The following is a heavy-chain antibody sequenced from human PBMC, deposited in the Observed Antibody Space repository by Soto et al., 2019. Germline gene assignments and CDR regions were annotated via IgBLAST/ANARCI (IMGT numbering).Heavy chain of an antibody. CDR2: IKQDESDK. Sequence: PGGSLILSCAFSGFRFRSYLMIWVRQAPGKGLEWVANIKQDESDKYYVDPVKGRFTISRDNAKNALYLQMNSLRVEDTAVYYCAAYCYTMTCTHFHGYSWGQGTQVTVSA. V-gene: IGHV3-7*03. CDR3: AAYCYTMTCTHFHGYS. CDR1: GFRFRSYL. D-gene: IGHD3-16*02. J-gene: IGHJ5*02.